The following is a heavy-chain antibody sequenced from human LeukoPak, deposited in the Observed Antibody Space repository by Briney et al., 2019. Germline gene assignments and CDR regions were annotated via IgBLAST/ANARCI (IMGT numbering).Heavy chain of an antibody. CDR2: MKPNSGNT. Sequence: GASVKVSCKASGYTFTNYDINWVRQATGQGLEWMGYMKPNSGNTGYAQKFQGRVTMTRDTSISTAYMELSSLRSEDTAVYYCAREWERAAGAFDIWGQGTMVTVSS. V-gene: IGHV1-8*01. J-gene: IGHJ3*02. D-gene: IGHD1-26*01. CDR3: AREWERAAGAFDI. CDR1: GYTFTNYD.